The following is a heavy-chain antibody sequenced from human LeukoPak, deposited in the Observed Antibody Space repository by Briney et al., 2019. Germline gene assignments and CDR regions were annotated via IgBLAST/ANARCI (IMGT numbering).Heavy chain of an antibody. J-gene: IGHJ4*02. D-gene: IGHD3-22*01. Sequence: ETLSLTCSVSGGSISSSSYYWGWVRQAPGKGLEWVSSISRSSSYIYYVDSVKGRFTISRDNAKNSLHLQMNSLRAEDTAVYYCAGALSSGYFLLGGVDYWGQGTLVTVSS. CDR1: GGSISSSSYY. CDR2: ISRSSSYI. CDR3: AGALSSGYFLLGGVDY. V-gene: IGHV3-21*01.